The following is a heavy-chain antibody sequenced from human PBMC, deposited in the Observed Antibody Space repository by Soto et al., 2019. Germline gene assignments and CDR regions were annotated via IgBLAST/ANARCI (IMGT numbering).Heavy chain of an antibody. Sequence: QVQLRESGPGMVRPSGTLSLTCAVSGTSISSTFWWTWVRQSPGKGLEWIGEIYHSGSTKYNPSLKSRVTISVDKANNQFALELRAVTAADTAVYYCATLPPRIVVVRSEIPAWGQGTRVIVSA. J-gene: IGHJ5*02. CDR3: ATLPPRIVVVRSEIPA. V-gene: IGHV4-4*02. CDR1: GTSISSTFW. D-gene: IGHD2-15*01. CDR2: IYHSGST.